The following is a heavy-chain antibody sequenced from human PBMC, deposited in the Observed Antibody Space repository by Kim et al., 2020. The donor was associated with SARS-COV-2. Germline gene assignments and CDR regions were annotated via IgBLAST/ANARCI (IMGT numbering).Heavy chain of an antibody. D-gene: IGHD3-22*01. CDR2: ISSSSSYI. Sequence: GGSLRLSCAASGFTFSSYSMNWVRQAPGKGLEWVSSISSSSSYIYYADSVKGRFTISRDNAKNSLYLQMNSLRAEDTAVYYCARVTYYDSSGYYYNYYYYGMDVWGQGTTVTVSS. CDR3: ARVTYYDSSGYYYNYYYYGMDV. CDR1: GFTFSSYS. J-gene: IGHJ6*02. V-gene: IGHV3-21*01.